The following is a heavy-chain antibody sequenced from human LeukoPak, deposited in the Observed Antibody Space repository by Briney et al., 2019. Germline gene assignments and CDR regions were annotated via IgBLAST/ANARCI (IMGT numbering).Heavy chain of an antibody. CDR3: ARTGTAYGSGSYYDLYGMDV. CDR2: INPNSGGT. CDR1: GYTFTGYY. D-gene: IGHD3-10*01. V-gene: IGHV1-2*04. J-gene: IGHJ6*02. Sequence: ASVKVSCKGSGYTFTGYYMHWVRQAPGQGLEWMGWINPNSGGTNYAQKFQGWVTMTRDTSMSTAYMELSRLRSDDTAVYYCARTGTAYGSGSYYDLYGMDVWGQGTTVTVSS.